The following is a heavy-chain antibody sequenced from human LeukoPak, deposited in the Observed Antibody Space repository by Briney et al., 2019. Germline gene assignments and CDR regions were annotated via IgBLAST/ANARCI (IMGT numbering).Heavy chain of an antibody. CDR1: GYSFTSYW. CDR3: ARLAGSGSYYPNWFDP. V-gene: IGHV5-51*01. J-gene: IGHJ5*02. Sequence: GESLKISCKGSGYSFTSYWIGWVRQMPGKGLEWMGITYPGDSDTRYSPSFQGQVTISADKSISTAYLQWSSLKASDTAMYYCARLAGSGSYYPNWFDPWGQGTLVTVSS. CDR2: TYPGDSDT. D-gene: IGHD3-10*01.